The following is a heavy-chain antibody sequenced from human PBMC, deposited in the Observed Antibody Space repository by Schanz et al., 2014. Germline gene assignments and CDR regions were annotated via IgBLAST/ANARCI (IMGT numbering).Heavy chain of an antibody. CDR3: ARGIITMVRGGDVGAFDT. D-gene: IGHD3-10*01. V-gene: IGHV3-33*01. CDR1: GFTFRSYG. Sequence: QVYLVESGGGVVQPGRSLRLSCAASGFTFRSYGMHWVRQAPGKGLEWVALISYDGSSKNHADSVQGRFTISRDNSKNALYLQMDSLRAEDTAVYYCARGIITMVRGGDVGAFDTWGQGTMVTVSS. J-gene: IGHJ3*02. CDR2: ISYDGSSK.